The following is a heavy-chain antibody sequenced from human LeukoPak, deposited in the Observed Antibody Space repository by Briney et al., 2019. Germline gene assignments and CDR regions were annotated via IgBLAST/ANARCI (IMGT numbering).Heavy chain of an antibody. D-gene: IGHD1-1*01. Sequence: PGRSLRLSCAASGCTFSSYGLHRVRHAPGRGLEGVAVIWYDGSNKYYPDSVKGRFTISRDDSKNTLYLQVNSLRAEDTAVYYCARDSGPLDTWGQGTLVTVSS. V-gene: IGHV3-33*01. CDR1: GCTFSSYG. CDR2: IWYDGSNK. J-gene: IGHJ5*02. CDR3: ARDSGPLDT.